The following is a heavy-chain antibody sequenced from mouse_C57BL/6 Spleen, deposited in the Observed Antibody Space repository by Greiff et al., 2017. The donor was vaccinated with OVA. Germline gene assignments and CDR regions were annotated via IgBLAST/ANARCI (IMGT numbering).Heavy chain of an antibody. V-gene: IGHV5-17*01. CDR2: ISSGSSTI. CDR3: ARKLTGTSYFDY. CDR1: GFTFSDYG. Sequence: EVKLQESGGGLVKPGGSLKLSCAASGFTFSDYGMHWVRQAPEKGLEWVAYISSGSSTIYYADTVKGRFTISRDNAKNTLFLQMTSLRSEDTAMYYCARKLTGTSYFDYWGQGTTLTVSS. D-gene: IGHD4-1*01. J-gene: IGHJ2*01.